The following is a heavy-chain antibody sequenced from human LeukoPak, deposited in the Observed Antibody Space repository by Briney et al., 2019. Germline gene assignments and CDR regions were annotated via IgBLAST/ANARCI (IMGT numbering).Heavy chain of an antibody. Sequence: GASVKVSCKASGYTFTDYYVHWVRQAPGQGLEWMGWISPYNGNSKYTDKVQGRVTMTTDTSTSTAYMELRSLRSDDTAVYYCARGPAVVNWFDPWGQGSLVTVSS. CDR2: ISPYNGNS. J-gene: IGHJ5*02. V-gene: IGHV1-18*04. CDR1: GYTFTDYY. D-gene: IGHD3-22*01. CDR3: ARGPAVVNWFDP.